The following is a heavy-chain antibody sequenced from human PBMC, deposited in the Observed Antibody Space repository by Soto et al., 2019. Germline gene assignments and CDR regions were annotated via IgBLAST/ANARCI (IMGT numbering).Heavy chain of an antibody. V-gene: IGHV3-23*01. J-gene: IGHJ3*02. CDR2: ISGSGGST. D-gene: IGHD2-15*01. CDR3: AKDRSGDIVVVVAASDI. Sequence: WGSLRLSCAASGFTFSSYAMSWVRQAPGKGLEWVSAISGSGGSTYYADSVKGRFTISRDNSKNTLYLQMNSLRAEDTAVYYCAKDRSGDIVVVVAASDIWGQGTMVTVSS. CDR1: GFTFSSYA.